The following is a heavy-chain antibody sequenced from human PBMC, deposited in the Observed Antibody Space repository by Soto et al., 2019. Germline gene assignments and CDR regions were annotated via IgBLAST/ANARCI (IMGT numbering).Heavy chain of an antibody. CDR3: ASHSGSSPEGRYYYGMDV. D-gene: IGHD1-26*01. CDR1: GGTFSSYA. J-gene: IGHJ6*02. V-gene: IGHV1-69*12. Sequence: QVQLVQSGAEVKKPGSSVKVSCKASGGTFSSYAISWVRQAPGQGLEWMGGIIPIFGTADYAQKFQGRVTLTAEESTSTAYMELSSLRSEETTVYSCASHSGSSPEGRYYYGMDVWGQGTTVTVSS. CDR2: IIPIFGTA.